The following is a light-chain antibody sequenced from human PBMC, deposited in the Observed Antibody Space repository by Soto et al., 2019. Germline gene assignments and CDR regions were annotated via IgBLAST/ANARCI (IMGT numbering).Light chain of an antibody. J-gene: IGKJ4*01. CDR3: LQRSNWPLT. CDR1: QSVSNY. V-gene: IGKV3-11*01. Sequence: EIALTQSPATLSLSPGERATLSYRASQSVSNYFAWYQQKPGQAPRLLIYDASNRATGVPARFSGSGSGTDFALTSSSLEPEDFAVYYCLQRSNWPLTFGGGTKVEIK. CDR2: DAS.